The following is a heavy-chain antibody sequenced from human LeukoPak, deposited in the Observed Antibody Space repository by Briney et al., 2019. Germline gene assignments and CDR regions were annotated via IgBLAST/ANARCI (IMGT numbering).Heavy chain of an antibody. V-gene: IGHV3-7*01. D-gene: IGHD6-13*01. CDR1: GFTFSSYW. J-gene: IGHJ4*02. CDR2: INQDGSEK. Sequence: GGSLRLSCAASGFTFSSYWMSWVRQAPGKGLEWVANINQDGSEKYYVDSVKGRFTISRDNAKNSLYLQMSSLRAEDTALYYCARVSSSSWWALDYWGQGTLVTVSS. CDR3: ARVSSSSWWALDY.